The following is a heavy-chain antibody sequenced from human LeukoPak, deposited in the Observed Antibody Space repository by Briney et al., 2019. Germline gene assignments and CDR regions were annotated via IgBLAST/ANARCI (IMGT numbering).Heavy chain of an antibody. Sequence: NPGGSLRLSCAASGFTFSNAWMSWVRQAPGKGLEWVGRIKSKTDGGTTDYAAPVKGRFTISRDDSKNTLYLQMNSLKTEDTAVYYCTTDSYYDFWSGPPYYWGQGTLVTVSS. CDR2: IKSKTDGGTT. J-gene: IGHJ4*02. CDR3: TTDSYYDFWSGPPYY. D-gene: IGHD3-3*01. V-gene: IGHV3-15*01. CDR1: GFTFSNAW.